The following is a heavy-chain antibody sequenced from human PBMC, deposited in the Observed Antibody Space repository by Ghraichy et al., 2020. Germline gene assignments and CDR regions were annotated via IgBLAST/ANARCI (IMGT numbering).Heavy chain of an antibody. Sequence: ASVKVSCKASGYTFTSYGISWVRQAPGQGLEWMGWISAYNGNTNYAQKLQGRVTMTTDTSTSTAYMELRSLRSDDTAVYYCAREVDYGDYVGAGWFDPWGQGTLVTVSS. CDR2: ISAYNGNT. D-gene: IGHD4-17*01. CDR1: GYTFTSYG. V-gene: IGHV1-18*04. J-gene: IGHJ5*02. CDR3: AREVDYGDYVGAGWFDP.